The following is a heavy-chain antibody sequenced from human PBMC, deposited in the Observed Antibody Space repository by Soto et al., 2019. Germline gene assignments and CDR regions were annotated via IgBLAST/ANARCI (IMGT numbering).Heavy chain of an antibody. D-gene: IGHD3-16*01. J-gene: IGHJ6*02. V-gene: IGHV1-18*01. CDR1: GYIFVNYG. CDR2: ISPYTGNT. CDR3: VMVDNYVTPTPQDV. Sequence: QVQLVQSGDEVKKPGASVKVTCKASGYIFVNYGIAWVRQAPGQGLEWMGWISPYTGNTHSATKVQGRLTMTTDTSTSTAYMDLGSLTSDDTAVYYCVMVDNYVTPTPQDVRGQGTTVTVSS.